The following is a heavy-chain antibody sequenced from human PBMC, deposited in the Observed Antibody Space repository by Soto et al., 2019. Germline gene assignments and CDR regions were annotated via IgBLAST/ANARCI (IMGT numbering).Heavy chain of an antibody. D-gene: IGHD6-13*01. Sequence: SETLSLTCTVSGGSISSGGYYWSWIRQHPGKGLEWIGYIYYSGSTYYNPSLKSRVTISVDTSKNQFSLKLSSVTAADTAVYYCSSVYSSPPDWFDPWGQGTLVTVSS. CDR2: IYYSGST. V-gene: IGHV4-31*03. CDR3: SSVYSSPPDWFDP. J-gene: IGHJ5*02. CDR1: GGSISSGGYY.